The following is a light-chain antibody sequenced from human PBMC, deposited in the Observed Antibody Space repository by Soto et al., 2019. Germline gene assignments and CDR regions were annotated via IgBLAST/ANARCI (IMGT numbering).Light chain of an antibody. V-gene: IGLV2-8*01. J-gene: IGLJ1*01. CDR2: EVS. CDR1: SNDVGDYNY. Sequence: QSALTQPPSASGPPGQSVTISCTGTSNDVGDYNYVSWYQQHPGKAPKLMIYEVSKRPSGVPGRFSGSKSGNTASLTVSGLQAEDEADYYCSSYAGSSTLYVFGTGTKVTVL. CDR3: SSYAGSSTLYV.